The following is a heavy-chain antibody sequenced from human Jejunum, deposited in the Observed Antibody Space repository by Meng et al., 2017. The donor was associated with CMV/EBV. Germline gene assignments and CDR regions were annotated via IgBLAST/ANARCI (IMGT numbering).Heavy chain of an antibody. J-gene: IGHJ5*01. CDR3: AFMRGQPRRNYFDF. Sequence: SGGSLSSSCNCWGSFRQPPGQGLEWIGNMYYDGSQYYNPSLKSRVSIFADLSRNQFSLRLASVSAADTAMYYCAFMRGQPRRNYFDFWGPGTLVTVSS. D-gene: IGHD1-14*01. CDR2: MYYDGSQ. CDR1: GGSLSSSCNC. V-gene: IGHV4-39*07.